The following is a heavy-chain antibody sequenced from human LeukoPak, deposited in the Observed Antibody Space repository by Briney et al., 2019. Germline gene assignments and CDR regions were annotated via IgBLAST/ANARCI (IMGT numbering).Heavy chain of an antibody. Sequence: PLGSLRVSCAASGFTFSGYGMSSVRQAPRKGLRWVSAINDPGGITFYADSVKGRFTISRDNSKNRVYLQMNRLRDEDTAVYYCPRGWDYVDYWGQGTLVTVSS. J-gene: IGHJ4*02. CDR3: PRGWDYVDY. V-gene: IGHV3-23*01. CDR2: INDPGGIT. CDR1: GFTFSGYG. D-gene: IGHD1-26*01.